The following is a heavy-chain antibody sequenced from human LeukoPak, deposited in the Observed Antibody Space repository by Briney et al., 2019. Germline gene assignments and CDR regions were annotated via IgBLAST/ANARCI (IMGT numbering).Heavy chain of an antibody. Sequence: ASVKVSCKASGGTFSSYAISWVRQAPGQGLEWMGWINTNTGNPTYAQGFTGRFVFSLDTSVSTAYLQISSLKAEDTAVYYCARDLNGIAAAGTWFDPWGQGTLVTVSS. J-gene: IGHJ5*02. CDR3: ARDLNGIAAAGTWFDP. CDR2: INTNTGNP. CDR1: GGTFSSYA. D-gene: IGHD6-13*01. V-gene: IGHV7-4-1*02.